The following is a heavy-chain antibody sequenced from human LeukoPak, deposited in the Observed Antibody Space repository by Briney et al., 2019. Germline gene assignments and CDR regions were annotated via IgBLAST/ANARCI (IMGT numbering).Heavy chain of an antibody. Sequence: ASVKVSCKASGYTFTGYYMHWVRQAPGQGLEWMGWINPNSGGTNYAQKFQGRVTMTRDTSISTAYMELSRLRSDDTAVYYCARGPSSSYYYDSSGSSSSFDYWGQGTLVTVSS. CDR1: GYTFTGYY. J-gene: IGHJ4*02. D-gene: IGHD3-22*01. V-gene: IGHV1-2*02. CDR3: ARGPSSSYYYDSSGSSSSFDY. CDR2: INPNSGGT.